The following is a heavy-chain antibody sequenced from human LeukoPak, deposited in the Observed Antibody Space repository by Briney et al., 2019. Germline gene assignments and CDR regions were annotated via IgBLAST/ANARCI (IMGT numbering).Heavy chain of an antibody. J-gene: IGHJ4*02. CDR3: ARVPSSGRKPPDY. V-gene: IGHV3-7*01. D-gene: IGHD1-14*01. Sequence: LDSVKGRFTISKDSAKNLMFLHMSSLRAEDMAVYYCARVPSSGRKPPDYWGQGALVTVSS.